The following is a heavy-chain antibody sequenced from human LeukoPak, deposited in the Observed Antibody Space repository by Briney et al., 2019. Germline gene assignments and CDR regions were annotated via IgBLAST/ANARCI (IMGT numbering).Heavy chain of an antibody. J-gene: IGHJ3*02. CDR1: GFTFDDYA. Sequence: PGGSLRLSCAASGFTFDDYAMHWVRQAPGKGLEWVSGISWNSGSIGYADSVKGRFTISRDNAKNSLYLQMNSLRAEDTALYYCAKADYGDYEGAFDIWGQGTMVTVSS. V-gene: IGHV3-9*01. CDR3: AKADYGDYEGAFDI. D-gene: IGHD4-17*01. CDR2: ISWNSGSI.